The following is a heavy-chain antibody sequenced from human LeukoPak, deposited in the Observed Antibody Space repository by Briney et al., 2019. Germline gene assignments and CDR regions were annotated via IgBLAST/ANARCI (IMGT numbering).Heavy chain of an antibody. CDR1: GGSISSSGYY. Sequence: SETLSLTCTVSGGSISSSGYYWGWIRQPPGKGLEWIGSMYYSGSTYYNPSLKSRVTISVDTSKNHFSLKLSSVTAADTAVYYCARDVNWGWGWFDPWGQGTLVTVSS. CDR2: MYYSGST. V-gene: IGHV4-39*07. CDR3: ARDVNWGWGWFDP. J-gene: IGHJ5*02. D-gene: IGHD7-27*01.